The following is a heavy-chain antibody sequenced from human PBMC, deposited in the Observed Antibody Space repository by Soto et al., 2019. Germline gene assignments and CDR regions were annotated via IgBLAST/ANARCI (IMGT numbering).Heavy chain of an antibody. CDR1: GGSIGSFY. CDR2: IYYRGST. J-gene: IGHJ4*02. D-gene: IGHD4-17*01. Sequence: SETLSLTCTVFGGSIGSFYWSWIRQPPGKGLEWIGFIYYRGSTNYNPSLKSRVTISVDTSKNQFFLKLTSVTPADTAVYYCARGGPGYGDRIFEYWGQGTLVTVSS. CDR3: ARGGPGYGDRIFEY. V-gene: IGHV4-59*01.